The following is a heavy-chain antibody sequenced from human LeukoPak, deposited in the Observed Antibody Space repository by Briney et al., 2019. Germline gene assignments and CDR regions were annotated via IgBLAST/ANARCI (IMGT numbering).Heavy chain of an antibody. J-gene: IGHJ4*02. Sequence: SETLSLTCTVSGGSISSYYWSWIRQPPGMGLEWIGYIYYSGSTNYNPSLKSRVTISVDTSKNQFSLKLSSVTAADTAVYYCARHEVGAYFDYWGQGTLVTVSS. CDR3: ARHEVGAYFDY. CDR1: GGSISSYY. CDR2: IYYSGST. D-gene: IGHD1-26*01. V-gene: IGHV4-59*08.